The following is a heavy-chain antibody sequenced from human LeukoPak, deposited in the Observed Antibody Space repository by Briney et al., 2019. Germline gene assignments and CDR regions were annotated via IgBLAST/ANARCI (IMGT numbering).Heavy chain of an antibody. V-gene: IGHV4-31*03. D-gene: IGHD2-15*01. J-gene: IGHJ4*02. CDR2: IYFTGIT. Sequence: PSETLSLTCTVSVGSISSGGYYWSWIRQFPGKGLEWIGYIYFTGITYYNPSLKSRATFSVDTSENEFSLSLRSVTAADTAVYYCAREGCSGGSCYGTVGIDHWGQGTLVTVSS. CDR1: VGSISSGGYY. CDR3: AREGCSGGSCYGTVGIDH.